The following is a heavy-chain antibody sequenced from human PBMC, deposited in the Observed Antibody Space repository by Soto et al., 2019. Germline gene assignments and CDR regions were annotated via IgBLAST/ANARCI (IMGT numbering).Heavy chain of an antibody. Sequence: QVQLMESGGGVVQPGRSLRVSCAASGFTFSNYGMHWVRQAPGKGLEWVIVISYDGNVAYYADSVKGRFTISRDNSKNTLYLQMNSLRTEDTAMYYCAKEGPITNWYFDYWGQGTLVTVSS. CDR2: ISYDGNVA. V-gene: IGHV3-30*18. D-gene: IGHD1-1*01. J-gene: IGHJ4*02. CDR3: AKEGPITNWYFDY. CDR1: GFTFSNYG.